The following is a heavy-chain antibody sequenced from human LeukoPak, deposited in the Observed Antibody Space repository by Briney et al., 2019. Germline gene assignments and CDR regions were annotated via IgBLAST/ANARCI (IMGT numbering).Heavy chain of an antibody. V-gene: IGHV4-59*01. CDR2: IHYSGST. J-gene: IGHJ6*03. D-gene: IGHD1-1*01. Sequence: SETLSLTCTVSGGSISSDYWGWIRQPAGKGPEWIGYIHYSGSTNYNPSLKSRVTISVDTSKNQFSLKLSSVTAADTAVYYCARVSWFPGTSYYYMDVWGKGTTVTVSS. CDR3: ARVSWFPGTSYYYMDV. CDR1: GGSISSDY.